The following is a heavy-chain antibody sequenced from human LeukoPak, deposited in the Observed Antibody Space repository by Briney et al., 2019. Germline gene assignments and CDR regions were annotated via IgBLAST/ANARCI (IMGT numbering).Heavy chain of an antibody. Sequence: SVKVSGKASGGSFTMSAFNWVRQAPGQGLEWMGRIIPLLDKPNYSRKFQGRVTITADKSTSTAYMELTSLTSEDTAIFYCTCTTACGGRLAHFWGQGTLVTVSS. CDR3: TCTTACGGRLAHF. CDR1: GGSFTMSA. V-gene: IGHV1-69*04. D-gene: IGHD2-21*01. J-gene: IGHJ4*02. CDR2: IIPLLDKP.